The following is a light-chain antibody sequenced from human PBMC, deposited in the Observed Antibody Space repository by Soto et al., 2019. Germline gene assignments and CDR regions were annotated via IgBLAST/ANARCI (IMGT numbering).Light chain of an antibody. Sequence: SVLTQPASVSGSPGQSITISCTGTSSDAGGYDYVSWYQHYPGKAPKLMIYDVGNRPSGVSNRFSGSKSGNTASLTISGLQAEDEADYYCSSYSSSNTQVFGTGTKVTVL. CDR1: SSDAGGYDY. J-gene: IGLJ1*01. V-gene: IGLV2-14*03. CDR2: DVG. CDR3: SSYSSSNTQV.